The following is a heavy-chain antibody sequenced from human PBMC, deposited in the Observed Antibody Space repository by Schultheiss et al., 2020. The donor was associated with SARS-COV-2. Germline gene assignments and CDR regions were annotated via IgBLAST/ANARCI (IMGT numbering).Heavy chain of an antibody. CDR1: GFTFSKAW. J-gene: IGHJ5*02. CDR3: TRNSTSSGWFDP. Sequence: GGSLRLSCAASGFTFSKAWMTWVRQASGKGLEWVGRIRSKARNYATTYAASVKGRFIISRDESRNTSYLQMNSLKIEDTAVYYCTRNSTSSGWFDPWGQGTLVTVSS. V-gene: IGHV3-73*01. D-gene: IGHD6-6*01. CDR2: IRSKARNYAT.